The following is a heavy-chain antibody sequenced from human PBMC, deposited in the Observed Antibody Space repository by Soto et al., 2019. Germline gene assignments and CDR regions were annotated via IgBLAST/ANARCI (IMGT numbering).Heavy chain of an antibody. J-gene: IGHJ4*02. CDR3: ATLLLGYSSSATCYDY. D-gene: IGHD2-2*03. CDR1: GGTFSSYT. Sequence: QVQLVQSGAEVKKPGSSVKVSCKASGGTFSSYTISWVRQATGQGLEWMGRIIPILGIANDAQKFQGRVTITADKSTSPAYTELSSLRSEDTAVYYCATLLLGYSSSATCYDYWGQGTLVTVSS. CDR2: IIPILGIA. V-gene: IGHV1-69*02.